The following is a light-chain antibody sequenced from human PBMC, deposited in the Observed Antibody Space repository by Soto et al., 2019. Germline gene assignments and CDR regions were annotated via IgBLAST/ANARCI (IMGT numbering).Light chain of an antibody. CDR1: QSVSSSY. V-gene: IGKV3-20*01. CDR2: GAS. J-gene: IGKJ4*01. Sequence: EIVLTQSPGTLSLSPGERATLSCRASQSVSSSYLAWYQQKPGQAPRLLMYGASSRATGIPDRFSGSGSATDFSLTISRLEPEDFAVYYCQQFGSSPLTFGGGTKVEIK. CDR3: QQFGSSPLT.